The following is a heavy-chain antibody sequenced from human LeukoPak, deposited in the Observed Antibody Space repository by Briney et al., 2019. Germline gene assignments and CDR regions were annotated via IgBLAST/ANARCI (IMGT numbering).Heavy chain of an antibody. CDR2: IKQDGSEK. CDR1: GFTFSSYW. D-gene: IGHD5-18*01. Sequence: GGSLRLSCAASGFTFSSYWMSWVRQAPGKGLQWVANIKQDGSEKYYVDSVKGRFTISRDNAKNSLYLQMNSLRAEDTAVYYCAREWRYSPYYYYGMDVWGQGNTVTVSS. J-gene: IGHJ6*02. CDR3: AREWRYSPYYYYGMDV. V-gene: IGHV3-7*01.